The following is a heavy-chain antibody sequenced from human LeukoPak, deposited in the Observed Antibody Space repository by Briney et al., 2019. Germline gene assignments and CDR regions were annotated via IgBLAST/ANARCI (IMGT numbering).Heavy chain of an antibody. CDR2: INPNSGST. J-gene: IGHJ6*02. Sequence: GASVKVSCKPSGYTFTDYYVHWVRQAPGQGLEWVGWINPNSGSTSYIQKFQGWVTLTRDTSITTVYMEFSRLRSDDTAVYYCARARDYCTSTRCYSPHHYGIDVWGQGTTVIVSS. D-gene: IGHD2-2*02. CDR3: ARARDYCTSTRCYSPHHYGIDV. V-gene: IGHV1-2*04. CDR1: GYTFTDYY.